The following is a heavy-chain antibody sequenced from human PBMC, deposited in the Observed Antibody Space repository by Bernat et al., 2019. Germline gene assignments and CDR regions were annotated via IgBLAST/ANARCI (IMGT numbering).Heavy chain of an antibody. J-gene: IGHJ6*02. CDR1: GFTCSDYY. Sequence: QVQLVESGGGWVKPGGHLRLSCAACGFTCSDYYMSGIRQAPGKGLEWVSYISRSGSTIYYADSGKGRFTISRDNAKNSLYLQMTSLRAEDTAVYYCARFSMLFGNYGMDVWGQGTTVTVSS. D-gene: IGHD2-21*01. CDR2: ISRSGSTI. V-gene: IGHV3-11*01. CDR3: ARFSMLFGNYGMDV.